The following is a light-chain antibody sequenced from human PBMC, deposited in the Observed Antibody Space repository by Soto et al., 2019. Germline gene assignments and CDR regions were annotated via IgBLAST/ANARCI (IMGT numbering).Light chain of an antibody. Sequence: QSVLTQPPSVSGAPGQRVTISCTRSSSNIGAGYPVHWYQQLPGTAPKLLVAGNRPSGVPDRFSVSKSGASASLAITGLQAEDEADYYCQSYDSSLSRRGVFGGGTKLTVL. J-gene: IGLJ3*02. V-gene: IGLV1-40*01. CDR2: G. CDR1: SSNIGAGYP. CDR3: QSYDSSLSRRGV.